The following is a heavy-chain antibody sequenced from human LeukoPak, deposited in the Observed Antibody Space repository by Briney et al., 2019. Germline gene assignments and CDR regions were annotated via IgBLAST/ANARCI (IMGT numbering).Heavy chain of an antibody. V-gene: IGHV3-66*01. J-gene: IGHJ4*02. CDR3: ARGYSSSYYFDY. Sequence: GGSLRLSCAASEFSAGSNYMTWVRQAPGKGLEWVSLIYSGGSTYYADSVKGRFTISRDNSKNTLYLQMNSLRAEDTAVYYCARGYSSSYYFDYWGQGTLVTVSS. CDR1: EFSAGSNY. D-gene: IGHD6-6*01. CDR2: IYSGGST.